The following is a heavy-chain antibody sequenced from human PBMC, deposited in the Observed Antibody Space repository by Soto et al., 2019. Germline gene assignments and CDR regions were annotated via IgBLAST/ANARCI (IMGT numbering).Heavy chain of an antibody. Sequence: VRVSCWASVPCMHNYLINWIQRAPGQGLEWMGWISAYNGNTNYAQKLQGRVTMTTDTSTSTAYMELRSLRSDDTAVYYCARVWVVTDCFDYWGQGTLVTVSS. V-gene: IGHV1-18*04. CDR1: VPCMHNYL. D-gene: IGHD2-21*02. CDR2: ISAYNGNT. J-gene: IGHJ4*02. CDR3: ARVWVVTDCFDY.